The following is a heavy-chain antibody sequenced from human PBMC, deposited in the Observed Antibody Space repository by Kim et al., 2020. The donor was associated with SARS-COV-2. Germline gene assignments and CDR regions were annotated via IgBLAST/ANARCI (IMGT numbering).Heavy chain of an antibody. D-gene: IGHD3-3*01. J-gene: IGHJ4*02. CDR2: IRSKAYGGTT. Sequence: GGSLRLSCTASGFTFGDYAMSWVRQAPGKGLEWVGFIRSKAYGGTTEYAASVKGRFTISRDDSKSIAYLQMNSLKTEDTAVYYCTRGRGLLRFLEWLSPLLFDYWGQGTLVTVSS. CDR3: TRGRGLLRFLEWLSPLLFDY. CDR1: GFTFGDYA. V-gene: IGHV3-49*04.